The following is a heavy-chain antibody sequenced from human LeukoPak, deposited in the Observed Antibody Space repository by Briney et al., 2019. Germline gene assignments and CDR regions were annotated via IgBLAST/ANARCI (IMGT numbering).Heavy chain of an antibody. CDR1: GFSISDYW. Sequence: GGSLRLSCAASGFSISDYWMHWVRHTPGEGLVWVSHNSPDGNSVRYADSVRGRFTISRDNAKNTLYLQMNRLRADDTAVYYCARDDVGPTAFDFWGQGTLVTVSS. J-gene: IGHJ4*02. CDR2: NSPDGNSV. V-gene: IGHV3-74*01. CDR3: ARDDVGPTAFDF. D-gene: IGHD2-2*01.